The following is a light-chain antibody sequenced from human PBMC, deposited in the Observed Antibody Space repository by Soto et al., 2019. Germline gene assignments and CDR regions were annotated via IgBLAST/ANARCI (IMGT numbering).Light chain of an antibody. J-gene: IGLJ1*01. Sequence: QSVLTPPRSVSGYPGQSATIPCTGTANDVGGHNYVSWYQQHPGEAPKLLIYDVTERPSGVPDRFSGSKSGNTASLTISGLQTEDEADYYCYSYAGTYTFVFGTGTKVTV. CDR3: YSYAGTYTFV. CDR2: DVT. V-gene: IGLV2-11*01. CDR1: ANDVGGHNY.